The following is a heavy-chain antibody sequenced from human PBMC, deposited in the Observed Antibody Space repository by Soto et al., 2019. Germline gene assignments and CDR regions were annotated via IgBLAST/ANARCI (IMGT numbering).Heavy chain of an antibody. J-gene: IGHJ3*02. D-gene: IGHD5-12*01. CDR3: ARRWIRAAFDI. CDR2: IWYDGSNK. CDR1: GFTVSSYG. V-gene: IGHV3-33*01. Sequence: QVQLVESGGGVVQPGRSLRLSCAASGFTVSSYGMHWVRQAPGKGLEWVAVIWYDGSNKYYADSVKGRFTISRDNSKNTLYLQMNSLRAEHTAVYYCARRWIRAAFDIWGQGTMVTVSS.